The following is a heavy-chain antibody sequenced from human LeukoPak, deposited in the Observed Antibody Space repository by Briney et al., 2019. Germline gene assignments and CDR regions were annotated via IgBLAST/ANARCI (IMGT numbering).Heavy chain of an antibody. CDR1: GFTFSSYA. CDR2: ISYDGSNK. V-gene: IGHV3-30*04. Sequence: GGSLRLSCAASGFTFSSYAMHWVRQAPGKGLEWVAVISYDGSNKYYADSVKGRFTISRDNSKNTLYLQMNSLRAEDTTVYYCAKWVNQGTSFDYWGQGTLVTVSS. J-gene: IGHJ4*02. CDR3: AKWVNQGTSFDY. D-gene: IGHD2-2*01.